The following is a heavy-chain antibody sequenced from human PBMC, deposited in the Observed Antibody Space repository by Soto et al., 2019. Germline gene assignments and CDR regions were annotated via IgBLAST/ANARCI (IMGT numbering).Heavy chain of an antibody. CDR1: GFPFSSFG. J-gene: IGHJ6*02. D-gene: IGHD2-2*01. CDR3: AKDLSRSSTSWQYYYYGMDV. CDR2: FSFDGSKK. V-gene: IGHV3-30*18. Sequence: GGSLRLSCAAPGFPFSSFGMPWVPQAPGKGLGGGAVFSFDGSKKYLAEPVKGRFNISRDNSKNTLYLQMNSLRAEDTAVYYCAKDLSRSSTSWQYYYYGMDVWGQGTTVTVSS.